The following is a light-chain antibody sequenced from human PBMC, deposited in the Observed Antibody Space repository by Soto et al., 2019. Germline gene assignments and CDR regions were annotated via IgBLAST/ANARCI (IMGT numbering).Light chain of an antibody. V-gene: IGKV3D-20*02. J-gene: IGKJ5*01. CDR1: QSVSNNY. CDR3: QQRSNLPLT. CDR2: GAS. Sequence: IVFTKSPRTLSLSPGERATLSCRASQSVSNNYLAWYQQKPGQAPRLLIYGASNRATGIPDRFSGSGSGTDFTLTISRLEPEDFAVYYCQQRSNLPLTFGQGTRLEIK.